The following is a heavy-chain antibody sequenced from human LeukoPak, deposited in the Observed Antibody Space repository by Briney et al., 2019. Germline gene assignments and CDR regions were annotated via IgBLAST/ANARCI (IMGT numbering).Heavy chain of an antibody. J-gene: IGHJ5*02. V-gene: IGHV4-39*01. CDR1: GGSISSSSYY. Sequence: SETLSLTCTVSGGSISSSSYYWGWIRQPPGKGLEWIGSIYYSGSTYYNPSLKSRVTISVDTSKNQFSLKLSSVTAADTAVYYCARLQWFGELLPKGAIWFDPWGQGTLVTVSS. D-gene: IGHD3-10*01. CDR3: ARLQWFGELLPKGAIWFDP. CDR2: IYYSGST.